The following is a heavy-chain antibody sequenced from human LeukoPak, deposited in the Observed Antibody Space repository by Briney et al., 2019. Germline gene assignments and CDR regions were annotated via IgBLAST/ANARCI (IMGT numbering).Heavy chain of an antibody. Sequence: GGSLRLSCAASGFTFSGYGMHWVRQAPGKGLEWVAVIWYDGSNKYYADSVKGRFTISRDNSKNTLYLQMNSLRAEDTAVYYCAKDLRGIAIDYWGQGTLVTVSS. CDR1: GFTFSGYG. CDR2: IWYDGSNK. J-gene: IGHJ4*02. CDR3: AKDLRGIAIDY. D-gene: IGHD6-13*01. V-gene: IGHV3-33*06.